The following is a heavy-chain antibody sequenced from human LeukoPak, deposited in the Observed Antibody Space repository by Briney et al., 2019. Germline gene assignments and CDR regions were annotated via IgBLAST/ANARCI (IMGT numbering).Heavy chain of an antibody. CDR1: GGTFSSYA. V-gene: IGHV1-69*13. D-gene: IGHD3-22*01. CDR2: IIPIFGTA. CDR3: ARDYRSGYFFDY. Sequence: ASVKVSCKASGGTFSSYAISWVRLVPGQGLEWMGGIIPIFGTANYAQKFQGRVTITADESTSTAYMELSSLRSEDTAVYYCARDYRSGYFFDYWGQGTLVTVSS. J-gene: IGHJ4*02.